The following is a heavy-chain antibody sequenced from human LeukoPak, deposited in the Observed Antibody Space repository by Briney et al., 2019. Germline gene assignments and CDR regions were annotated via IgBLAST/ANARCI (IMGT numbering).Heavy chain of an antibody. CDR2: IYYSGST. CDR3: ARSEADDAFDI. V-gene: IGHV4-59*06. Sequence: SETLSLTCTVSGGSISSYYWSWIRQPPGKGLEWIGYIYYSGSTYYNPSLKSRVTISVDTSKNQFSLKLSSVTAADTAVYYCARSEADDAFDIWGQGTMVTVSS. J-gene: IGHJ3*02. CDR1: GGSISSYY.